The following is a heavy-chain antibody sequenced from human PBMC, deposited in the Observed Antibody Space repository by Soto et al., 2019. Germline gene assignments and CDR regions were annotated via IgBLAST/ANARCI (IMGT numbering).Heavy chain of an antibody. Sequence: SQTLSLTCTFSGGSISSSSYYWGWIRQPPGKGLEWIGSIYYSGSTYYNPSLKSRVTLSVDTSKTQFSLKLSSVTAADTAVYYCARPGPPATYYYDSSGRIDAFDIWGQGTMVTVSS. D-gene: IGHD3-22*01. CDR1: GGSISSSSYY. J-gene: IGHJ3*02. V-gene: IGHV4-39*01. CDR2: IYYSGST. CDR3: ARPGPPATYYYDSSGRIDAFDI.